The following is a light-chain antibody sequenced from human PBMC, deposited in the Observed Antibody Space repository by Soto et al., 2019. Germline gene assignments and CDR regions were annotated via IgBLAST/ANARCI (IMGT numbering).Light chain of an antibody. V-gene: IGKV4-1*01. CDR3: QQYYSPPRYT. CDR1: QNVLYSSNNRNL. CDR2: WAS. Sequence: DIVMTQSPEYLAVSLGERATINCKSSQNVLYSSNNRNLIAWYQQKPGQPPKLLIYWASTRESEVPDRFSGSGSCRDFTLTNSSLQAEDVAVYYCQQYYSPPRYTFGQWTRLEIK. J-gene: IGKJ2*01.